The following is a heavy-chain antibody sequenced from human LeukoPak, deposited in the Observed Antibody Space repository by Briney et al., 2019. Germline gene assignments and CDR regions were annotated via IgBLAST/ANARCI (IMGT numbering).Heavy chain of an antibody. Sequence: PGGSLRLSCAASGFTFSGHNMNWVRQAPGKGLEWISFVSISSGTIYYADSVKGRFRISRDNAKSSLDLEMNSLRAEDTAVYYCAREGSDWYGTYYYYMDVWGKGTTVTVSS. D-gene: IGHD3-9*01. J-gene: IGHJ6*03. CDR2: VSISSGTI. CDR1: GFTFSGHN. CDR3: AREGSDWYGTYYYYMDV. V-gene: IGHV3-48*04.